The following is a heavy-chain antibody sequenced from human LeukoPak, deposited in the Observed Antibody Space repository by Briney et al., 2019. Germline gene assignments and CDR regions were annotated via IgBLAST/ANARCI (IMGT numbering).Heavy chain of an antibody. Sequence: ASVKVSCKVSGYTLTELSMHWVRQAPGKGLEWVGGFDPEDGETIHAQKFQGKVTMTEHTSTDTAYMELSSLRSEYTAVYYCATAHDSSGYIGYWGQGTLVTVSS. CDR2: FDPEDGET. V-gene: IGHV1-24*01. J-gene: IGHJ4*02. CDR1: GYTLTELS. D-gene: IGHD3-22*01. CDR3: ATAHDSSGYIGY.